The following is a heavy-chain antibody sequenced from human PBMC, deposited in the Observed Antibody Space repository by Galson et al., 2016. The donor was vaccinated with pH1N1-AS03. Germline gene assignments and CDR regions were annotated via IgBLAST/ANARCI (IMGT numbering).Heavy chain of an antibody. V-gene: IGHV4-59*01. CDR3: ARYTYESAAGGYFFDY. Sequence: IYNPSFRSRVTISIDTSRNQFSLRVNSVTAADTAVYYCARYTYESAAGGYFFDYWGHGTLVTVSS. D-gene: IGHD5-18*01. J-gene: IGHJ4*01.